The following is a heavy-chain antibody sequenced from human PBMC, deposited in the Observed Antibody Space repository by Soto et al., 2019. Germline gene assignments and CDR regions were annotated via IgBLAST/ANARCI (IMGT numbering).Heavy chain of an antibody. J-gene: IGHJ4*02. Sequence: QITLKESGPTLVKPTQTLTLTCTFSGFSLSTSGVGVGWIRQPPGKALEWLALIYWDDDKRYSPSLKSRLTITKDTSKNQVVLTMTNMDPVDTATYYCAHRPVWGSYRLYYFDYWGQGTLVTVSS. CDR1: GFSLSTSGVG. D-gene: IGHD3-16*02. CDR2: IYWDDDK. CDR3: AHRPVWGSYRLYYFDY. V-gene: IGHV2-5*02.